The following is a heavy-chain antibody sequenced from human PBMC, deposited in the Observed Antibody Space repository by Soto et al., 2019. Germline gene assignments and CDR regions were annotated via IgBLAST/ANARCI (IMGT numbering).Heavy chain of an antibody. J-gene: IGHJ4*02. CDR2: LRPRTGNT. CDR1: GYTFTNYH. V-gene: IGHV1-46*01. CDR3: AREPNESFYFDY. Sequence: GASVKVSCKASGYTFTNYHIHWLRQAPGQGLEWLGILRPRTGNTGYAQRFQGRVTMTRDTSTGTVYMELTSLKSDDTAVYYCAREPNESFYFDYWGQGTQVTVSS.